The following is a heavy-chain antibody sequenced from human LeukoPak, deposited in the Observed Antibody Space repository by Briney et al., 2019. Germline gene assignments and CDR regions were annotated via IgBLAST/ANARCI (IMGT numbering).Heavy chain of an antibody. CDR3: ARGSYYDSSGYYQNDASDI. J-gene: IGHJ3*02. CDR1: GYTFTSYD. D-gene: IGHD3-22*01. CDR2: MNPNSGNT. V-gene: IGHV1-8*01. Sequence: ASVKVSCKASGYTFTSYDINWVRQATGQGLEWMGWMNPNSGNTGYAQKFQGRVTMTRNTSISTAYMELSSLRSEDTAVYYCARGSYYDSSGYYQNDASDIWGQGTMVTVSS.